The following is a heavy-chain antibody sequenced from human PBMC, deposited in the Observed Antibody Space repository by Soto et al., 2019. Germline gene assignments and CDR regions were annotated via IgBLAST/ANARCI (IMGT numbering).Heavy chain of an antibody. Sequence: QVQLVQSGAEVKKPGSSVKVSCQASGGTFSSYAISWVRQAPGQGLEWMGGIIPIFGTANYAQKFQGRVTITEDESTSTAYMELSSVRSEDTAVYYCARADCGGDCYPSGEYGMDGWGQGTTVTVSS. V-gene: IGHV1-69*01. D-gene: IGHD2-21*02. CDR1: GGTFSSYA. J-gene: IGHJ6*02. CDR2: IIPIFGTA. CDR3: ARADCGGDCYPSGEYGMDG.